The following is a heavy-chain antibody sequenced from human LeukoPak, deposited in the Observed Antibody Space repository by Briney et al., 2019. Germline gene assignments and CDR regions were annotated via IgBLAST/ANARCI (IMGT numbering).Heavy chain of an antibody. D-gene: IGHD2-2*01. V-gene: IGHV4-39*01. Sequence: SETLSLTCTVSGGSISSSSYYWGWLRQPPGKGLEGSASIYYSGSTYYNPSLKSRVTICVATSKNPFSLKLSSVTAADTAVYYCARQFVVEPAAAIGGAFDIWGQGTMVTVSS. CDR2: IYYSGST. CDR1: GGSISSSSYY. CDR3: ARQFVVEPAAAIGGAFDI. J-gene: IGHJ3*02.